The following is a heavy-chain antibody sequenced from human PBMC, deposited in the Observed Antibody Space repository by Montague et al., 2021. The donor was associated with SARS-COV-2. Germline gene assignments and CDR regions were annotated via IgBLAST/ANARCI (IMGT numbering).Heavy chain of an antibody. CDR2: IYYSGST. V-gene: IGHV4-39*01. D-gene: IGHD3-22*01. J-gene: IGHJ5*02. CDR1: GGSISSSSYY. CDR3: ARQEYYYDSSGYGRMAWFDP. Sequence: SETLSLTCTVSGGSISSSSYYWGWIRQPPGKGLEWIGSIYYSGSTYYNPSLKSRVTISVDTSKNQFSLKLSSVTAADTAVYYCARQEYYYDSSGYGRMAWFDPWGQGTLVTVSS.